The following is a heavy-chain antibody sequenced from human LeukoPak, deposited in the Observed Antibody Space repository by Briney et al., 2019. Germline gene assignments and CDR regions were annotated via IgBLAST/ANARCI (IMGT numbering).Heavy chain of an antibody. CDR1: GYTFTGYY. J-gene: IGHJ4*02. CDR2: INPNSGDT. V-gene: IGHV1-2*06. CDR3: ARDKYYYGSGTFYSSAVFDH. D-gene: IGHD3-10*01. Sequence: GASVKVSCKASGYTFTGYYMHWARQAPGQGLEWMGRINPNSGDTENTQKFEDRVTMTRDTSTSTVYMELRGLRSGDTAVYYCARDKYYYGSGTFYSSAVFDHWGQGTLVAVSS.